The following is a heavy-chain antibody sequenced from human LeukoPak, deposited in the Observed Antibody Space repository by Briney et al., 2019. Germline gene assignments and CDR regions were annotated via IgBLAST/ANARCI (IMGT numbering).Heavy chain of an antibody. J-gene: IGHJ4*02. CDR2: INHSGST. V-gene: IGHV4-34*01. Sequence: SETLSLTCAVYGGSFSGYYWTGIRQPPGKGLEWIGEINHSGSTNYNPSLKGRVTISVDTSKNQFSLKLSSVTAADTAVYYCARGKGRGWTLDYWGQGTLVTVSS. D-gene: IGHD6-19*01. CDR3: ARGKGRGWTLDY. CDR1: GGSFSGYY.